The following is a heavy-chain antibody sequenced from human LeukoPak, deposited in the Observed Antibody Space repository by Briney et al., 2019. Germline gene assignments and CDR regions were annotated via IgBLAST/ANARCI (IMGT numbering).Heavy chain of an antibody. J-gene: IGHJ4*02. D-gene: IGHD3-10*01. V-gene: IGHV4-39*01. CDR2: IYYSGST. CDR1: GGSISSSSYY. Sequence: SETLSLTCTVSGGSISSSSYYWGWIRQPPGKGLEWIGSIYYSGSTYYNPSLKSRVTISVDTSKNQFSLKLSSVTAADTAVYYCARHGGLWFGEIFPYFDYWGQGTLVTVSS. CDR3: ARHGGLWFGEIFPYFDY.